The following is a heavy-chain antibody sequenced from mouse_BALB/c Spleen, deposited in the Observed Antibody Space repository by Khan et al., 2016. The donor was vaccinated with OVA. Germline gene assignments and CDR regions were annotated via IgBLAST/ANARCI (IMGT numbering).Heavy chain of an antibody. CDR2: IDPENGDT. CDR3: HSGDYGSGVFDY. CDR1: GFNIKDYY. D-gene: IGHD1-1*01. J-gene: IGHJ2*01. V-gene: IGHV14-4*02. Sequence: VQLQQSGAELVRSGASVKLSCTASGFNIKDYYMHWVKQRPEQGLEWIGWIDPENGDTEYAPKFQGKATMTADTSSNTAYLQLSSLTSEDTAVYYGHSGDYGSGVFDYWGQGTTLTVSS.